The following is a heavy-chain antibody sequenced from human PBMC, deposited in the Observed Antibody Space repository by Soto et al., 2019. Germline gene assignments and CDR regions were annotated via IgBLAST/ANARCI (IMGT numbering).Heavy chain of an antibody. CDR1: CGSISSRSSY. Sequence: SETLSLTCTVSCGSISSRSSYWSWIRQPPGKGLEWIGNIYHSGSTCYSPSLESRVTISIDTSKNQFSLRLNSVTATDTAVYYCSVANSNWFDPWGQGTLVTVSS. D-gene: IGHD5-12*01. V-gene: IGHV4-39*01. J-gene: IGHJ5*02. CDR2: IYHSGST. CDR3: SVANSNWFDP.